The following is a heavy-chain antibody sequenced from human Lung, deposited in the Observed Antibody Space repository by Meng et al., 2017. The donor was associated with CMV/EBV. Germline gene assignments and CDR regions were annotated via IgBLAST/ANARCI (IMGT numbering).Heavy chain of an antibody. CDR3: AKSSDNGWSS. D-gene: IGHD6-19*01. Sequence: VQLVQSGAEVKRPGASVKISCQASGYSFSGLYLNWARQAPGHGLEWLGRVNPISDATHLAQKFEGRITVTRGATINTAFMELTRLRPDDTAVYYCAKSSDNGWSSWGPGTLVTVSS. CDR1: GYSFSGLY. J-gene: IGHJ4*01. CDR2: VNPISDAT. V-gene: IGHV1-2*06.